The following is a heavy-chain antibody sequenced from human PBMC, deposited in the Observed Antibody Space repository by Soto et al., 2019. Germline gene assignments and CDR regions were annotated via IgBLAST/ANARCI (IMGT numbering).Heavy chain of an antibody. CDR2: IKQDGSEE. CDR1: GFPFSGHW. CDR3: GRVVGANDTLHY. J-gene: IGHJ4*02. D-gene: IGHD1-26*01. Sequence: EVQLVESGGGLVQPGGSLRLSCVASGFPFSGHWMSWVRQAPGKGLEWVANIKQDGSEEHYVDSVKGRFTVSSDNAKKSLHLQMNRLRAEDAAVYYCGRVVGANDTLHYWGQGTLVTVSS. V-gene: IGHV3-7*01.